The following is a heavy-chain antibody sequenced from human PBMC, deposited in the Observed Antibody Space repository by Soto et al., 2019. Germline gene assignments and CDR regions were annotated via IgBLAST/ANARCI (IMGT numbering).Heavy chain of an antibody. CDR3: SRAPAGDCKNGMDV. V-gene: IGHV2-70*01. CDR2: IDWDDDK. Sequence: RPNPTQTLILTCTFSRFSLISRGMCVSWIRQPPGKALEWLALIDWDDDKYYSTSLKTRLTVSKDTSKNQVVLTMTNMDPVDTATYYCSRAPAGDCKNGMDVWGQGTTVTVSS. CDR1: RFSLISRGMC. J-gene: IGHJ6*02. D-gene: IGHD2-21*02.